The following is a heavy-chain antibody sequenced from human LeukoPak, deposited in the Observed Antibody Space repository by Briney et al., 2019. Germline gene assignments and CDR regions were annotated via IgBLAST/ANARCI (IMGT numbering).Heavy chain of an antibody. D-gene: IGHD3-10*01. V-gene: IGHV3-23*01. J-gene: IGHJ4*02. CDR2: MSGSGGST. CDR3: AKSPPPNYSGEEDYFDY. Sequence: GGSLRLSCAASGFTFSSYAMSWVRQAPGKGREWVSGMSGSGGSTYYADSVKGRFTISRDNSKNTLYLQMNSLRAADTAVYYCAKSPPPNYSGEEDYFDYWGQGTLVTVSS. CDR1: GFTFSSYA.